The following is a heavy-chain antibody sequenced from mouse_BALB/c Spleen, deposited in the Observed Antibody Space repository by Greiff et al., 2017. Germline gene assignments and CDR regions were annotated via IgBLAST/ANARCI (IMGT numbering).Heavy chain of an antibody. V-gene: IGHV1S56*01. CDR1: GYTFTSYY. CDR3: AREGLVNYAMDY. J-gene: IGHJ4*01. Sequence: QVQLQQSGPELVKPGASVKMSCKASGYTFTSYYIHWVKQRPGQGLEWIGWIYPGDGSTKYNEKFKGKTTLTADKSSSTAYMLLSSLTSEDSAIYFCAREGLVNYAMDYWGQGTSVTVSS. D-gene: IGHD2-2*01. CDR2: IYPGDGST.